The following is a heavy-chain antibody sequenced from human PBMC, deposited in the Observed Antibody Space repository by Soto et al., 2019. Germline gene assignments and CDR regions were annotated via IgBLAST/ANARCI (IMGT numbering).Heavy chain of an antibody. J-gene: IGHJ6*01. CDR3: ASSIAAREHYYYYYGMDV. V-gene: IGHV3-30-3*01. CDR2: ISYDGSNK. D-gene: IGHD6-6*01. CDR1: GFTFSSYA. Sequence: PGGSLRLSCAAFGFTFSSYAMHWVRQAPGKXLEWVAVISYDGSNKYYADSVKGRFTISRDNSKNTLYLQMNSLRAEDTAVYYCASSIAAREHYYYYYGMDVWGQGTTVTVSS.